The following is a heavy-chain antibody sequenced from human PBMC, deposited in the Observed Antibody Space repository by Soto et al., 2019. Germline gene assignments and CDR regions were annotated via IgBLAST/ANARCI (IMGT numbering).Heavy chain of an antibody. CDR3: AYYYDSSGNFGYYYGMDV. J-gene: IGHJ6*02. V-gene: IGHV4-4*02. CDR1: GVSISSSNW. D-gene: IGHD3-22*01. CDR2: IYYSGST. Sequence: PSETLSLTCAVSGVSISSSNWWTWVRQAPGKGLEWIGYIYYSGSTSYNPSLKSRVTISVDTSKNQFSLKLSSVTAADTAVYYCAYYYDSSGNFGYYYGMDVWGQGTTVTVSS.